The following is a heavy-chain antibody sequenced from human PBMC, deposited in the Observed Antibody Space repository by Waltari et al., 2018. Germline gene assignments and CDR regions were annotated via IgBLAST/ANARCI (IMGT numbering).Heavy chain of an antibody. V-gene: IGHV3-7*03. Sequence: EVQRMESGGGLVQLGGSMRLAWSAAGFSFCASWKTWVRQAPGKGLEWVANIKYDGSATYHVDSVNGRFTISRDNAKNSLYLQMNDVSAEDTAIYYCARGSTGYVRVWDCWGQGTVVTVSS. J-gene: IGHJ4*02. D-gene: IGHD2-2*01. CDR1: GFSFCASW. CDR3: ARGSTGYVRVWDC. CDR2: IKYDGSAT.